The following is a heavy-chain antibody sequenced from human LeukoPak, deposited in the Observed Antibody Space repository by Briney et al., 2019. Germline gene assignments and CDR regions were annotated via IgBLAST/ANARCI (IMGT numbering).Heavy chain of an antibody. CDR2: IYDSGST. J-gene: IGHJ4*02. CDR3: ARGDVGAHFDY. Sequence: SETLSLTCTVSGGSIRSSYYYWGWIRQPPGKGLEWIGSIYDSGSTYYNPSLKSRVTISVDTSKNQFSLQLNSVTPEDTAVYYCARGDVGAHFDYWGQGTLVTVSS. CDR1: GGSIRSSYYY. V-gene: IGHV4-39*01. D-gene: IGHD1-26*01.